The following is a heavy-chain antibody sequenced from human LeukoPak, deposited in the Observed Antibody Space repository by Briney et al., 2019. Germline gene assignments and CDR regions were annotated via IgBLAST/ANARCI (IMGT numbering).Heavy chain of an antibody. CDR2: INSDGINT. V-gene: IGHV3-74*01. CDR3: AGSDTIGYSPREWDYWYFDL. D-gene: IGHD3-22*01. Sequence: GGSLRLSCAASGFTFSNYWMHWVRQAPGKGLVWVSRINSDGINTSYADSVKGRFTISRDNAKKSLYLQMNRLRDEDTAVYYCAGSDTIGYSPREWDYWYFDLWGRGTLVTVSS. J-gene: IGHJ2*01. CDR1: GFTFSNYW.